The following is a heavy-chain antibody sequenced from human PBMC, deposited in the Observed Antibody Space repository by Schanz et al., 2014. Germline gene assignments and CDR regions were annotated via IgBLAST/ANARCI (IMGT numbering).Heavy chain of an antibody. V-gene: IGHV3-23*01. CDR1: EFTFSTDA. CDR2: MSASGGDT. Sequence: DVHLLESGGGLVQPGGSLRLSCAASEFTFSTDAMSWVRQAPGKGLEWLSVMSASGGDTYYADSVKGWFTISRDNSKNTLYLQMNSLRAEDTAVYYCAKVRYSSGWSEDYFDEWGQGTLVTVAS. D-gene: IGHD6-25*01. J-gene: IGHJ4*02. CDR3: AKVRYSSGWSEDYFDE.